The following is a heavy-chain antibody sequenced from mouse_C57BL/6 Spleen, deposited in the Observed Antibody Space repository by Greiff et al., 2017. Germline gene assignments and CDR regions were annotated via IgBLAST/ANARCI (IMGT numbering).Heavy chain of an antibody. J-gene: IGHJ2*01. Sequence: QVQLQQSGAELVKPGASVKISCKASGYAFSSYWMNWVKQRPGKGLEWIGKIYPGDGDTNYNGKFKGKATLTADKSSSTAYMKLSSLTSEDSAAYFCARGGVYYGNLYYFDYWGQGTTLTVSS. CDR3: ARGGVYYGNLYYFDY. CDR1: GYAFSSYW. CDR2: IYPGDGDT. V-gene: IGHV1-80*01. D-gene: IGHD2-1*01.